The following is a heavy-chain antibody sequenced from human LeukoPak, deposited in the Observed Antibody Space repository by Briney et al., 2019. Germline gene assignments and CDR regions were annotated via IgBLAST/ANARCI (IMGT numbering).Heavy chain of an antibody. J-gene: IGHJ4*02. V-gene: IGHV4-59*01. CDR2: IYYGGST. CDR1: GGSISSYY. Sequence: SETLSLTCTVSGGSISSYYLNWIRQPPGKGLEWIGYIYYGGSTNYNPSLKSRVTISVDTSNNQFSLKLSSVTAADTAVYYCASCASPYYFDYWGQGTLVTVSS. CDR3: ASCASPYYFDY.